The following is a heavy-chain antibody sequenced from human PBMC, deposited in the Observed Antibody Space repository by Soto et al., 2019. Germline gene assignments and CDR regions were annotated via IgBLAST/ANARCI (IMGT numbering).Heavy chain of an antibody. J-gene: IGHJ4*02. CDR3: ARENRPRPFDY. CDR2: IIPILGIA. CDR1: GGTISSYT. Sequence: SVKVSCKASGGTISSYTISWGRQAPGQGLEWMGRIIPILGIANYAQKFQGRVTITADKSTSTAYMELSSLRSEDTAVYYCARENRPRPFDYWGQGTLVTVSS. V-gene: IGHV1-69*04.